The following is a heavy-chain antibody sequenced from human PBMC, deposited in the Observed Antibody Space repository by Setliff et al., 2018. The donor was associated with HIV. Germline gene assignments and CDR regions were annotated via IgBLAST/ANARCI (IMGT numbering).Heavy chain of an antibody. V-gene: IGHV5-51*01. CDR3: TRGRRAPGAGDLEAY. CDR1: GYSFNSYW. J-gene: IGHJ4*02. CDR2: IHPSDYDT. D-gene: IGHD7-27*01. Sequence: GESLNISCKASGYSFNSYWLGWVRQMPGKGLEWIGVIHPSDYDTRYGPSFQGKDPITVDRSITTAYLQWSSLKASDTAIYYCTRGRRAPGAGDLEAYWGQGTLVTVSS.